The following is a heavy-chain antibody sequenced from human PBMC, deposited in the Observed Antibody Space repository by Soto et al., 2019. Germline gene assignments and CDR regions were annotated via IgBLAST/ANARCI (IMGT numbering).Heavy chain of an antibody. D-gene: IGHD6-13*01. CDR1: GYSFTSYW. V-gene: IGHV5-51*01. CDR2: IYPGDSDT. J-gene: IGHJ6*03. Sequence: GESLKISCKGSGYSFTSYWIGWVRQMPGKGLEWMGIIYPGDSDTRYSPSFQGQVTISADKSISTAYLQWSSLKASDTAMYYCARRGSMGQQLVPAAFNYYYYYMDVWGKGTTVTVSS. CDR3: ARRGSMGQQLVPAAFNYYYYYMDV.